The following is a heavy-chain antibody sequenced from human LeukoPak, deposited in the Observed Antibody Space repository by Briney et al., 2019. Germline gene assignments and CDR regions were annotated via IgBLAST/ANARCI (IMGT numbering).Heavy chain of an antibody. CDR1: GGSISSYY. Sequence: SETLSLTCTVSGGSISSYYWSWIRQPPGKGLEWIGYTYYSGSTNYNPSLKSRVTISVDTSKNQFSLKLSSVTAADTAVYYCARGRIYYYDSSGYHFDYWGQGTLVTVSS. J-gene: IGHJ4*02. CDR3: ARGRIYYYDSSGYHFDY. V-gene: IGHV4-59*01. D-gene: IGHD3-22*01. CDR2: TYYSGST.